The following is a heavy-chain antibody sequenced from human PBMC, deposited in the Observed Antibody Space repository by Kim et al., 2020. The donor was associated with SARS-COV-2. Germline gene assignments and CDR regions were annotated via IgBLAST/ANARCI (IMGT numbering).Heavy chain of an antibody. V-gene: IGHV3-9*01. D-gene: IGHD3-16*02. Sequence: GGSLRLSCAASGFTFGDYAMHWVRQAPGKGLEWVSGISWNSGSIGYADSVKGRFTISRDNAKNSLYLQMNSLRAEDTALYYCAKDSHRDYVWGSYRSAPDYWGQGTLVTVSS. J-gene: IGHJ4*02. CDR2: ISWNSGSI. CDR1: GFTFGDYA. CDR3: AKDSHRDYVWGSYRSAPDY.